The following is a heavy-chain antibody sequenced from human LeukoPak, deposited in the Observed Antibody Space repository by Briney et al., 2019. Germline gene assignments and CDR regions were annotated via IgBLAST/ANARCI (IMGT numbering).Heavy chain of an antibody. CDR1: GGSISSSSYY. CDR3: ARSPGYYDSSGYYYV. J-gene: IGHJ4*02. CDR2: IYYSGST. V-gene: IGHV4-39*01. D-gene: IGHD3-22*01. Sequence: SETLSLTCTVSGGSISSSSYYWGWIRQPPGKGLEWIGSIYYSGSTYYNPSLKSRVTISVDTSKNQLSLKLSSVTAADTAVYYCARSPGYYDSSGYYYVWGQGTLVTVSS.